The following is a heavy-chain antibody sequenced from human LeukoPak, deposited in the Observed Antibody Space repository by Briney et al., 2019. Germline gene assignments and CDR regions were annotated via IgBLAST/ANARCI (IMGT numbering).Heavy chain of an antibody. CDR3: AKDQQSCSSTSCYSIYYYYGMDV. J-gene: IGHJ6*02. V-gene: IGHV3-48*01. Sequence: GGSLRLSCAASGFTFSSYSMNWVRQAPGKGLEWVSYISSSSSTIYYADSVKGRFTISRDNSKNTLYLQMNSLRAEDTTVYYCAKDQQSCSSTSCYSIYYYYGMDVWGQGTTVTVSS. D-gene: IGHD2-2*01. CDR2: ISSSSSTI. CDR1: GFTFSSYS.